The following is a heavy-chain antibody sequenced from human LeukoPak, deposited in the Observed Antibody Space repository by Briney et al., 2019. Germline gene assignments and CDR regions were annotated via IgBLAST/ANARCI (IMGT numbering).Heavy chain of an antibody. D-gene: IGHD3-3*01. CDR2: IYYSGST. CDR1: GGSISSSSYY. Sequence: PSETLSLTCTVSGGSISSSSYYWGWIRQPPGEGLEWIGSIYYSGSTNYNPSLKSRVTISVDRSKNQFSLKLSSVTAADTAVYYCARVGYYDFWSGYPHFDYWGQGTLVTVSS. J-gene: IGHJ4*02. CDR3: ARVGYYDFWSGYPHFDY. V-gene: IGHV4-39*07.